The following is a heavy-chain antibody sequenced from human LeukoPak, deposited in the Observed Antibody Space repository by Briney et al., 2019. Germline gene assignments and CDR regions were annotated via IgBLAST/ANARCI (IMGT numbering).Heavy chain of an antibody. CDR3: TRDWTRLSSVF. CDR2: IYSSESNPHT. V-gene: IGHV4-4*07. D-gene: IGHD3/OR15-3a*01. Sequence: SETLSLTCAVYGGSFSGYYWGWVRQPAGKGLDWIGRIYSSESNPHTNYNPSLKSRVTLSVDTSTNQVSLKLNSVTAADTAVYYCTRDWTRLSSVFWGQGVLVTVSP. CDR1: GGSFSGYY. J-gene: IGHJ4*02.